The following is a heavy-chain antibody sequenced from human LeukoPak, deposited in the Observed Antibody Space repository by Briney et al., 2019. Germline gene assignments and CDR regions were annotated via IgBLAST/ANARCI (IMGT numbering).Heavy chain of an antibody. D-gene: IGHD3-9*01. J-gene: IGHJ6*03. CDR2: IHWNGDTT. CDR1: GFTFDDYG. Sequence: GGSLRLSCTASGFTFDDYGMNWVRQAPGKRLEWISGIHWNGDTTNYAASVEGRFTISRDNAKNSLYLQMNSLRAEDTALYYCAGGLRYYYYYYMDVWGKGTTVTVSS. V-gene: IGHV3-20*04. CDR3: AGGLRYYYYYYMDV.